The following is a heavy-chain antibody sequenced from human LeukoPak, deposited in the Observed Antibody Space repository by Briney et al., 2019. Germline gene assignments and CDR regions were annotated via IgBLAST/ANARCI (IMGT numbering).Heavy chain of an antibody. Sequence: PSETLSLTCTVSGGSINSGSYYWSWIRQPAGKGLEWIGRIYTSGGTNYNPSLKSRVTISVDTSKNQFSLKLSSVTAADTAVYYCASLAHYDILTGYYYYMDVWGKGTTLTVSS. CDR2: IYTSGGT. J-gene: IGHJ6*03. D-gene: IGHD3-9*01. CDR1: GGSINSGSYY. V-gene: IGHV4-61*02. CDR3: ASLAHYDILTGYYYYMDV.